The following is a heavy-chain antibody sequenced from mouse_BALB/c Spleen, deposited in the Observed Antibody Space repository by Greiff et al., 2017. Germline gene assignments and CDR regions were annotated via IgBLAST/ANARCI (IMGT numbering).Heavy chain of an antibody. Sequence: EVKLMESGGGLVKPGGSLKLSCAASGFTFSSYAMSWVRQTPEKRLEWVASISSGGSTYYPDSVKGRFTISRDNARNILYLQMSSLRSEDTAMYYCARGGTTGFDYWGQGTTLTVSS. CDR3: ARGGTTGFDY. J-gene: IGHJ2*01. D-gene: IGHD5-5*01. CDR1: GFTFSSYA. CDR2: ISSGGST. V-gene: IGHV5-6-5*01.